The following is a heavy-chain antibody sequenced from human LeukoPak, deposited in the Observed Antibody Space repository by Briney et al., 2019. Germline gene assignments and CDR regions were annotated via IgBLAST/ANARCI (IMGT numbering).Heavy chain of an antibody. Sequence: SETLSLTCTVSGGSISSHYWSWIRQPPGKGLEWIGYIYYSGSTNYNPSLKSRVTISVDTSKNQFSLKLSSVTAADTAVYYCARDNYDKRFDYWGQGTLVTVSP. CDR3: ARDNYDKRFDY. CDR2: IYYSGST. J-gene: IGHJ4*02. D-gene: IGHD3-22*01. CDR1: GGSISSHY. V-gene: IGHV4-59*11.